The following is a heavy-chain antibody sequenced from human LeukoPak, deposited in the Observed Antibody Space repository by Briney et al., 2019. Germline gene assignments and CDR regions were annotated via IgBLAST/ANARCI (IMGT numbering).Heavy chain of an antibody. CDR1: GYTFTGYY. V-gene: IGHV1-2*02. Sequence: ASVKVSCKASGYTFTGYYMHWVRQAPGQGLEWMGWINPNSGGTNYAQKFQGRVTMTRDTSISTAYMELSRLRSDDTAVYYCARDRPYYYDSSGYQFDYWGQGTLVTVSS. D-gene: IGHD3-22*01. CDR3: ARDRPYYYDSSGYQFDY. J-gene: IGHJ4*02. CDR2: INPNSGGT.